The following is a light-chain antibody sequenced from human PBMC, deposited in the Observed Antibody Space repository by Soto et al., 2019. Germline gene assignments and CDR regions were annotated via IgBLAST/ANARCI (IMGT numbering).Light chain of an antibody. CDR1: SSNIGAGYD. J-gene: IGLJ1*01. V-gene: IGLV1-40*01. Sequence: QSVLTQPPSVSGAPGQRVTISCTGSSSNIGAGYDVHWYQQLPGTAPKLLIYGNSNRPSGVPDRFSGSKSGTSASLAITGLQAEDEADYSCQSYDSSLSGYVFGTGTKLT. CDR3: QSYDSSLSGYV. CDR2: GNS.